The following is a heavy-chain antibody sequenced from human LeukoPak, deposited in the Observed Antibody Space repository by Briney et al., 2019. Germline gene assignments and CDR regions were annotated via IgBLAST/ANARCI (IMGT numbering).Heavy chain of an antibody. CDR3: TRHSRYSGALGAFDI. D-gene: IGHD1-26*01. J-gene: IGHJ3*02. V-gene: IGHV3-73*01. Sequence: GGSLRLSCAASGFTFSGSAMHWVRQASGKGLEWVGRIRSKANSYATAYAASVKGRFTISRDDSKNTAYLQMNSLKTEDTAVYYCTRHSRYSGALGAFDIWGQGTMVTVSS. CDR2: IRSKANSYAT. CDR1: GFTFSGSA.